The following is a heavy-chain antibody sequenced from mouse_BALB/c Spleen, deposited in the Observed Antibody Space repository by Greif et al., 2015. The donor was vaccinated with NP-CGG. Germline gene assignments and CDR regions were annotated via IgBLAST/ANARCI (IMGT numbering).Heavy chain of an antibody. CDR1: GFNIKDTY. Sequence: EVQLQQSGAELVKPGASVKLSCTASGFNIKDTYMHWVKQRPEQGLEWIGRIDPANGNTKYDPKFQGKATITADTSSNTAYLQLSSLTSEDTAVYYCARAYYGLYYYATDYWGQGTSVTVSS. CDR3: ARAYYGLYYYATDY. V-gene: IGHV14-3*02. J-gene: IGHJ4*01. CDR2: IDPANGNT. D-gene: IGHD2-10*01.